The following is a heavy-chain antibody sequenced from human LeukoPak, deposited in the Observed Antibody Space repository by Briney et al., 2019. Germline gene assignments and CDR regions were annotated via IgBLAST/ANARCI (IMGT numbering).Heavy chain of an antibody. Sequence: SETLSLTCAVYGGSFNGYYWSWIRQPPGKGLEWIGEINHSGSTNYNPSLKSRVTISVDTSKNQFSLKLSSVTAADTAVYYCAREGIVVVPAAISRGYFDYWGQGTLVTVSS. CDR3: AREGIVVVPAAISRGYFDY. CDR1: GGSFNGYY. CDR2: INHSGST. D-gene: IGHD2-2*01. V-gene: IGHV4-34*01. J-gene: IGHJ4*02.